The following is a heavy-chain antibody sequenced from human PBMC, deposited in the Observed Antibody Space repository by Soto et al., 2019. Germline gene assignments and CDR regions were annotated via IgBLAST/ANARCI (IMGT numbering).Heavy chain of an antibody. V-gene: IGHV3-21*01. CDR3: ATSLAVQLGYYGMDV. Sequence: GGSLRLSCAASGFTFSSYSLNWVRQAPGKGLKWVSSISGGGRDIKYGDSVKGRFIISRDNAMDSLHLQMYSLRADDTAIYFCATSLAVQLGYYGMDVWGPGTTVTVSS. CDR1: GFTFSSYS. CDR2: ISGGGRDI. J-gene: IGHJ6*02. D-gene: IGHD6-6*01.